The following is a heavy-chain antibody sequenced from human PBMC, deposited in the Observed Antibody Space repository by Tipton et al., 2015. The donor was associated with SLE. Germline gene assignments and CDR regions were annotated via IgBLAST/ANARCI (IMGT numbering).Heavy chain of an antibody. CDR2: IYYSGST. Sequence: TLSPTCVVSGYSLTNGYYWGWIRQPPGKGLEWIGYIYYSGSTKYNPSLKSRVTISLDTSKNQFSLKLSSVTAADTAVYYCARDHVGDYCAGDCYPSGLLDSWGQGTLVTVSS. V-gene: IGHV4-61*01. J-gene: IGHJ4*02. D-gene: IGHD2-21*01. CDR3: ARDHVGDYCAGDCYPSGLLDS. CDR1: GYSLTNGYY.